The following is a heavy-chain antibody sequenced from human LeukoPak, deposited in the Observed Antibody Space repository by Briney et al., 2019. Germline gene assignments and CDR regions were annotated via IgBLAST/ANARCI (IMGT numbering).Heavy chain of an antibody. CDR2: ISGSGGST. CDR1: GFTFSSYA. CDR3: AKDLYYYDSSGLDY. Sequence: RTGGSLRLSCAASGFTFSSYAMSWVRQAPGKGLEWVSAISGSGGSTYYADSVKGRFTISRDNSKNTLYLQMNSLRAEDTAVYYCAKDLYYYDSSGLDYWGQGTLVTVSS. V-gene: IGHV3-23*01. D-gene: IGHD3-22*01. J-gene: IGHJ4*02.